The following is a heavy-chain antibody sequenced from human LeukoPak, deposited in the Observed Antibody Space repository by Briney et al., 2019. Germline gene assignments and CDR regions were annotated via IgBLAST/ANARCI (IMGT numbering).Heavy chain of an antibody. V-gene: IGHV3-30*18. CDR1: GFTFSSYA. Sequence: GGSLRLSCAASGFTFSSYAMHWVRQAPGKGLEWVAVISYDGSIKYYTDSVKGRFTISRDNSKNTLYLQMNSLRAEDTAVYYCAKSSSYYDSRGYYSPDYFDYWGQGTLVTVSS. J-gene: IGHJ4*02. CDR2: ISYDGSIK. CDR3: AKSSSYYDSRGYYSPDYFDY. D-gene: IGHD3-22*01.